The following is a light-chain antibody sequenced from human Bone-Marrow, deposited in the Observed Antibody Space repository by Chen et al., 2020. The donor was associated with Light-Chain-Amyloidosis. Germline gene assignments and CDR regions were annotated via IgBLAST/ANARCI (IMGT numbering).Light chain of an antibody. CDR3: QQYNSSPYT. J-gene: IGKJ2*01. CDR1: QSISSW. CDR2: KAS. V-gene: IGKV1-5*03. Sequence: DIQMTQSPSALPPSVGDRVTITCRASQSISSWLAWYQQKPGKAPKLLIYKASGLESGVPSRFSGSGSGTEFTLTITSLQPDDSATYYCQQYNSSPYTFGQGTKLEIK.